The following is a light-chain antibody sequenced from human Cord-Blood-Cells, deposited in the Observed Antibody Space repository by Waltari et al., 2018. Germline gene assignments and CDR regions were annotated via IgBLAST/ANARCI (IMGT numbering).Light chain of an antibody. CDR3: QQYGSSPPWT. CDR2: GAS. Sequence: ELALTQSPGTLSLSHGERATLSCRASQSVSSSYLAWYQQKPGQAPRLLIYGASSRATGIPDRFSGSGSGTDFTLTISRLEPEDFAVYYCQQYGSSPPWTFGQGTKVEIK. J-gene: IGKJ1*01. CDR1: QSVSSSY. V-gene: IGKV3-20*01.